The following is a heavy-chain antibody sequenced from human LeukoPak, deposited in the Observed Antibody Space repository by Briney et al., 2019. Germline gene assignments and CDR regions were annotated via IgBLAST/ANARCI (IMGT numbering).Heavy chain of an antibody. V-gene: IGHV1-46*01. CDR2: INPSGGGT. CDR1: GYTFTNYY. J-gene: IGHJ3*02. Sequence: EASVKVSCKASGYTFTNYYMHWVRQAPGQGLEWMGMINPSGGGTGYAQRFQGRVTMTRDTSTSTVYMDLSSLRSEDTAVYYCARVSIGATYFRAFDIWGQGTMVTVSS. CDR3: ARVSIGATYFRAFDI. D-gene: IGHD1-26*01.